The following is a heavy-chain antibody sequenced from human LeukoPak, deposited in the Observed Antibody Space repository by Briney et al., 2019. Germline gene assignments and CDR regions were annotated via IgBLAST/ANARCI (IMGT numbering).Heavy chain of an antibody. D-gene: IGHD2-2*01. CDR1: GFTDNTYY. CDR3: ARDSGPVDQLLSFDL. CDR2: IYGGGTT. Sequence: PGGSLRLSCAASGFTDNTYYMSWVRQAPGKGLEWVSVIYGGGTTYYADSVKGRFTISRDDSNNTLYLQMNSLRAEDTAVYYCARDSGPVDQLLSFDLWGQGILVTVSS. J-gene: IGHJ4*02. V-gene: IGHV3-53*01.